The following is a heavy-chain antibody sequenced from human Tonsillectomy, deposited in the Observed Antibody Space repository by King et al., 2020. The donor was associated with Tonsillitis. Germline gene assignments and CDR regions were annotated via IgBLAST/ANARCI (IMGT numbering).Heavy chain of an antibody. CDR3: ARGYSFAMFGVLTHWYFAL. Sequence: VQLQESGPGLVKPSQTLSLTCPVSGGSIGSDYYYWNWIRQHPGQGLEWIGYIYYSGRTHYNPSLKSRVTISLDTSKSQFSLNLSSVTAADTAVYYCARGYSFAMFGVLTHWYFALWGRGTLVTVSS. CDR1: GGSIGSDYYY. D-gene: IGHD3-3*01. CDR2: IYYSGRT. J-gene: IGHJ2*01. V-gene: IGHV4-31*03.